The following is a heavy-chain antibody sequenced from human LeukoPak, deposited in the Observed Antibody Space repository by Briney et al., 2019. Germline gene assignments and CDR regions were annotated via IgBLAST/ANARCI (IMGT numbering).Heavy chain of an antibody. D-gene: IGHD1-26*01. CDR3: ARRRDLYSGSYYPFDY. V-gene: IGHV5-51*01. J-gene: IGHJ4*02. Sequence: GESLKISCKGSGYRFTNYWIGWVRQMPGKGLEWVGIIDPGDSETRYSPSFQGQVTISADKSISTAYLQWSSLKASDTAMYYCARRRDLYSGSYYPFDYWGQGTLVTVSS. CDR1: GYRFTNYW. CDR2: IDPGDSET.